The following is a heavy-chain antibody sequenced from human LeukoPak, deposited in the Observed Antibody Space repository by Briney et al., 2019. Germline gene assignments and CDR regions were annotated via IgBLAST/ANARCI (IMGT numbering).Heavy chain of an antibody. J-gene: IGHJ4*02. CDR1: GFTFSSYW. V-gene: IGHV3-74*01. CDR2: IKIDGSGT. D-gene: IGHD4-17*01. CDR3: ARDSTVSDFDY. Sequence: GGSLRLSCVASGFTFSSYWMHWVRQAPGKGLVWVSRIKIDGSGTGYADSVKGRFTISRDDAKNTLYLQMNSLRADDTAVYYCARDSTVSDFDYWGQGTLVTVSS.